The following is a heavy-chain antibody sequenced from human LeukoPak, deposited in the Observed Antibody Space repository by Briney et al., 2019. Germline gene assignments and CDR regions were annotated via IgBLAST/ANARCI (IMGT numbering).Heavy chain of an antibody. Sequence: EASVKVSCKASGGTFSSYVISWVRQAPGQGLEWMGGFIPIFGTPDYAQKFQGRVTITADESTSTAYMELSSLRSEDTAVYYCARVGNSNWAYYYYYMDVWGKGTTVTVSS. V-gene: IGHV1-69*13. CDR2: FIPIFGTP. CDR1: GGTFSSYV. J-gene: IGHJ6*03. CDR3: ARVGNSNWAYYYYYMDV. D-gene: IGHD4-11*01.